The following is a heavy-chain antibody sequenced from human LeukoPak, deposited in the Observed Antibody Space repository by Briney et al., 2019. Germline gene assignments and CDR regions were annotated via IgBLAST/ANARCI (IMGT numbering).Heavy chain of an antibody. CDR1: GFTFSSYA. Sequence: PGGSLRLSCAASGFTFSSYAMSWVRQAPGKGLEWVSAISGSGNTYHADSVKGRFTISRDSSKNTLFLQMNSLRPEDAAVYYCAKAPVTTCRGAYCYPFDYWGQGTLVTVSS. V-gene: IGHV3-23*01. D-gene: IGHD2-21*01. CDR2: ISGSGNT. CDR3: AKAPVTTCRGAYCYPFDY. J-gene: IGHJ4*02.